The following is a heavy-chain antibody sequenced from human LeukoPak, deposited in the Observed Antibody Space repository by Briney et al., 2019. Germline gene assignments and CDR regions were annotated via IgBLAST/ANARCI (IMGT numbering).Heavy chain of an antibody. V-gene: IGHV3-23*01. CDR2: FSRSGPDT. D-gene: IGHD6-13*01. J-gene: IGHJ4*02. CDR3: AKGSLGSWYYFDY. Sequence: GGSLRLSCAASGFTFGSSAMSWVRQAPGKGPEWVSTFSRSGPDTYYADSVKGRFTIFRDNSKNTLYLQMNSLRVEDTALYYCAKGSLGSWYYFDYWGQGTLVTVSS. CDR1: GFTFGSSA.